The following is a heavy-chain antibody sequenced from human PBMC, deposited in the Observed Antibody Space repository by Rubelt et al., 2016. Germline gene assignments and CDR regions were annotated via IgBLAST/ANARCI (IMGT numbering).Heavy chain of an antibody. V-gene: IGHV3-11*04. D-gene: IGHD3-22*01. Sequence: GKGLEWVSAISGSGGSTYYADSVKGRFTISRDNAKNSLYLQMNSLRAEDTAVYYCARVRRSDSRYYYYYMDVWGKGTTVTVSS. CDR2: ISGSGGST. CDR3: ARVRRSDSRYYYYYMDV. J-gene: IGHJ6*03.